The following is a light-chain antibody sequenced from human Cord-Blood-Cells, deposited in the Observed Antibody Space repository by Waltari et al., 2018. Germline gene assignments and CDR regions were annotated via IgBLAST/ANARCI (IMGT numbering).Light chain of an antibody. V-gene: IGLV2-18*02. CDR3: SSYTSSSTYV. J-gene: IGLJ1*01. Sequence: QSALTQPPSVSGSPGQSVTISCTGTRSDVGRYNRVSWYQQPPGTAPKLMIYEVSNRPSGVPDRFSGSKSGNTASLTISGLQAEDEADYYCSSYTSSSTYVFGTGTKVTVL. CDR1: RSDVGRYNR. CDR2: EVS.